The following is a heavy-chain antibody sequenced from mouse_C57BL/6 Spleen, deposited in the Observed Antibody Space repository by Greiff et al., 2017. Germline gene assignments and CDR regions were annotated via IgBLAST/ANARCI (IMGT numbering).Heavy chain of an antibody. CDR1: GFNIKNTY. D-gene: IGHD1-1*01. V-gene: IGHV14-3*01. Sequence: EVQLQQSVAELVRPGASVKLSCTASGFNIKNTYMHWVKQRPEQGLEWIGRIDPANGNTKYAPKFQGKAPITADTSANTAYLQLSSLTSEDTAIYYCARTLITTVVEGYFDVWGTGTTVTVSS. J-gene: IGHJ1*03. CDR2: IDPANGNT. CDR3: ARTLITTVVEGYFDV.